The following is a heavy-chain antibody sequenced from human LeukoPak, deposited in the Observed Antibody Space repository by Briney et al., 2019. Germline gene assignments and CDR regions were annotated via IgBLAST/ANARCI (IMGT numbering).Heavy chain of an antibody. D-gene: IGHD1-1*01. CDR2: ISSSGSTI. J-gene: IGHJ3*02. V-gene: IGHV3-48*03. CDR3: ARAKHDFNDAFDI. Sequence: GGSLRLSCAASGFTFSSYEMNWVRQAPGKGLEWVSYISSSGSTIYYADSVKGRFTISRDNAKNTPYLQMNSLRAEDTAVYYCARAKHDFNDAFDIWGQGTMVTVSS. CDR1: GFTFSSYE.